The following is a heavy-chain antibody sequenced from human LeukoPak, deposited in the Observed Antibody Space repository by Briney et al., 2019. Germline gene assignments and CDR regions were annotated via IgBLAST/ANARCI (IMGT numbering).Heavy chain of an antibody. CDR1: GFTFSSYS. V-gene: IGHV3-7*01. J-gene: IGHJ4*02. CDR3: ARGLSGWYYLDY. D-gene: IGHD6-19*01. CDR2: IKQDGSEK. Sequence: GALRLSCAASGFTFSSYSMSWVRQAPGKGLEWVANIKQDGSEKYYVDSVKGRFTISRDNAKNSLYLQMNSLRAEDTAVYYCARGLSGWYYLDYWGQGTLVTVSS.